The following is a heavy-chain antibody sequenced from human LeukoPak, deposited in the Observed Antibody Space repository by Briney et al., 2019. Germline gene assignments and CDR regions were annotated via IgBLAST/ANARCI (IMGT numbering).Heavy chain of an antibody. J-gene: IGHJ4*02. CDR2: IYYSGST. CDR3: ARVYGGNTRGGRRRFDY. CDR1: GGSISSSNYY. Sequence: SETLSLTCTVSGGSISSSNYYWGWIRQPPGKGLEWIGSIYYSGSTYYNPSLKSRVTISVDTSKNQFSLKLSSVTAADTAVYYCARVYGGNTRGGRRRFDYWGQGTLVTVSS. D-gene: IGHD4-23*01. V-gene: IGHV4-39*07.